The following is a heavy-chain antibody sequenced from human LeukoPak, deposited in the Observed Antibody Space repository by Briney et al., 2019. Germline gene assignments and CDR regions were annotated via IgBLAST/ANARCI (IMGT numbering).Heavy chain of an antibody. CDR1: GFTFSDYY. J-gene: IGHJ4*02. V-gene: IGHV3-11*04. D-gene: IGHD6-6*01. CDR2: ISSSGTTI. Sequence: PGGSLRLSCAASGFTFSDYYITWVRQAPGKGLEWVSYISSSGTTIYYAETVKGRFTISRDKAKNSLYLQMNSLRAEDTAVYYCARGWDDLAARGYYFDYWGQGTLVTVSS. CDR3: ARGWDDLAARGYYFDY.